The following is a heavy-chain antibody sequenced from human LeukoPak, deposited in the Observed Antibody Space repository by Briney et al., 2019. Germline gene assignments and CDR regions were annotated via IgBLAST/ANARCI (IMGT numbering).Heavy chain of an antibody. D-gene: IGHD2-2*01. Sequence: GASVKVSCKASGYTFTGYYMHWVRQAPGQGLEWMGWINPNSGGTNYAQKFQGRVTMTRDTSISTAYMELSRLRSDDTAVYYCARGSIVVGGLPGYWGQGTLVTVSS. CDR1: GYTFTGYY. CDR3: ARGSIVVGGLPGY. J-gene: IGHJ4*02. CDR2: INPNSGGT. V-gene: IGHV1-2*02.